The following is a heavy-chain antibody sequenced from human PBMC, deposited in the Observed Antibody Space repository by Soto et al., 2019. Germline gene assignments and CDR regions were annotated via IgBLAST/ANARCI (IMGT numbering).Heavy chain of an antibody. CDR3: ARVYGGNSGYAFDI. CDR2: MNPNSGNT. V-gene: IGHV1-8*02. D-gene: IGHD2-21*02. CDR1: GGTFSSYD. Sequence: ASVKVSCKASGGTFSSYDINWVRQATGQGLEWMGWMNPNSGNTGYAQKFQGRVTMTRNTSISTAYMELSSLRSEDTAVYYCARVYGGNSGYAFDIWGQGTMVTVSS. J-gene: IGHJ3*02.